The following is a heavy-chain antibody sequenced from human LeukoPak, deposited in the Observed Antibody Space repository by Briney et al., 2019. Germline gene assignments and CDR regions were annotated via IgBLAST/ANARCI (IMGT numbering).Heavy chain of an antibody. CDR2: IYHSGST. Sequence: SETLSLTCTVSGYSISSGYYWDWIRQPPGKGLEWIGYIYHSGSTYYNPSLKSRVTISVDTSKNQFSLMPSSVTAADTAVYYCARAYWGLGAFDIWGQGTMVTVSS. J-gene: IGHJ3*02. D-gene: IGHD7-27*01. CDR1: GYSISSGYY. V-gene: IGHV4-38-2*02. CDR3: ARAYWGLGAFDI.